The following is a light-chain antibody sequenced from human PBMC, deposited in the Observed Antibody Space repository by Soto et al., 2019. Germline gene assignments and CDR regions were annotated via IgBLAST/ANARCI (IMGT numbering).Light chain of an antibody. J-gene: IGKJ1*01. Sequence: DIQITQSPSSLSASVGERVNVTCRASQTISSWLAWYQQKPGKAPKRLIYATSSLQSGVPSRFSGGGSGTEFTLTISRLQPEDFATYYCLQHDTYPWTFGQGTKVDIK. CDR1: QTISSW. V-gene: IGKV1-17*01. CDR2: ATS. CDR3: LQHDTYPWT.